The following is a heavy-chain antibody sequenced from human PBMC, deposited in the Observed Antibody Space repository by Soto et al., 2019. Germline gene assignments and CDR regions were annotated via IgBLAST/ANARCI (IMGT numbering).Heavy chain of an antibody. CDR1: GYTLTELS. CDR2: FDPEDGET. D-gene: IGHD3-10*01. J-gene: IGHJ4*02. V-gene: IGHV1-24*01. CDR3: ARDRVHDSGSYYPY. Sequence: ASVKVSCMVSGYTLTELSMHWVRQAPGKGLEGVGGFDPEDGETTYAQKFQGRVTMTEDTSTDTAYMELSSLRAEDTAVYYCARDRVHDSGSYYPYWGLGTLVTVSS.